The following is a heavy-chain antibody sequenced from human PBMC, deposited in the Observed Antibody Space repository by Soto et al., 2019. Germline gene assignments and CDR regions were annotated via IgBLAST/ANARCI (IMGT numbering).Heavy chain of an antibody. J-gene: IGHJ4*02. V-gene: IGHV3-15*01. CDR3: AADTPGFGGGEYEY. CDR2: IKSELDGVTT. D-gene: IGHD3-16*01. Sequence: SGGSLRLSCEASGFTFNTAWMTWVRQAPGKGLEWVALIKSELDGVTTHYAASVKGRFSVSRDDSKKMVYLQMNSLKSEDTAVYYCAADTPGFGGGEYEYWGQGAQVTVSS. CDR1: GFTFNTAW.